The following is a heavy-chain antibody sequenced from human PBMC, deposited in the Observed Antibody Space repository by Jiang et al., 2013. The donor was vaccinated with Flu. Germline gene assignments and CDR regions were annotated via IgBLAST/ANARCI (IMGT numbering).Heavy chain of an antibody. Sequence: GAEVKKPGASVKVSCKASGYTFTSYDINWVRQATGQGLEWMGWMNPNSGNTGYAQKFQGRVTMTRNTSISTAYMELSSLRSDDTAVYYCARDRSGRIVVATDAFDIWGQGTMVTVSS. CDR2: MNPNSGNT. CDR3: ARDRSGRIVVATDAFDI. D-gene: IGHD3-22*01. V-gene: IGHV1-8*01. J-gene: IGHJ3*02. CDR1: GYTFTSYD.